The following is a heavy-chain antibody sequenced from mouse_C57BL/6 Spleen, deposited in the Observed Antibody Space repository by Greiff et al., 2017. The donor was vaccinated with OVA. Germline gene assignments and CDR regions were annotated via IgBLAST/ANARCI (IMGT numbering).Heavy chain of an antibody. CDR3: ARYHRYFDY. CDR2: INPNNGGT. J-gene: IGHJ2*01. V-gene: IGHV1-22*01. Sequence: EVHLVESGPELVKPGASVKMSCKASGYTFTDYNMHWVKQSHGKSLEWIGYINPNNGGTSYNQKFKGKATLTVNKSSSTAYMELRSLTSEDSAVYYCARYHRYFDYWGQGTTLTVSS. CDR1: GYTFTDYN.